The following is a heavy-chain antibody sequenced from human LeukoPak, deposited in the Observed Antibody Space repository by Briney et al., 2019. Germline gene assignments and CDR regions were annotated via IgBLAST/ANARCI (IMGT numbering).Heavy chain of an antibody. CDR3: ALARSEYHCGIDV. CDR1: GDSVSSISVA. V-gene: IGHV6-1*01. J-gene: IGHJ6*02. CDR2: TYYRSKWYY. Sequence: SQTLSLTCAISGDSVSSISVAWNWIRQSPSRGLEWLGRTYYRSKWYYEYAVSVKGQININPDPSKNQFSLQLNSVTPEDTAVYYCALARSEYHCGIDVWGQGTTVTVSS.